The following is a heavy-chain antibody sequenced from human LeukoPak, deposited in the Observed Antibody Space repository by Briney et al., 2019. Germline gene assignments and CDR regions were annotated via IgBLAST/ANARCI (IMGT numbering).Heavy chain of an antibody. CDR3: ARGGDSWSGYSYGMDV. J-gene: IGHJ6*02. CDR2: ISSSSSYI. CDR1: GFTFSSYS. D-gene: IGHD3-3*01. V-gene: IGHV3-21*01. Sequence: GGSLRLSCAASGFTFSSYSMNWVRQAPGKGLEWVSSISSSSSYIYYADSVKGRFTISRDNAKNSLYLQMNSLRAEDTAVYYCARGGDSWSGYSYGMDVWGQGTTVTVSS.